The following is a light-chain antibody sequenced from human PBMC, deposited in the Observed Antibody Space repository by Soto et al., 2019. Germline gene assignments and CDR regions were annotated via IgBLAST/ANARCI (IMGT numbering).Light chain of an antibody. CDR3: QQRNIWPPVT. Sequence: EIVLTQSPATLSLSPGARATLSCRASPSVTNYLAWYQQTPGQAPRLLIYGAFNRATGIPARCIGSGSGTDFTLTISSLEPEDFAVYYCQQRNIWPPVTFGQGTRLEIK. V-gene: IGKV3-11*01. J-gene: IGKJ5*01. CDR2: GAF. CDR1: PSVTNY.